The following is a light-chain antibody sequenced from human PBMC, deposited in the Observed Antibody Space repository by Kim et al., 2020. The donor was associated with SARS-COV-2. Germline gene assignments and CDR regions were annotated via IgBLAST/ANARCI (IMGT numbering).Light chain of an antibody. CDR2: GAS. Sequence: SAGETVTLSCRASQSVSNKVAWYQQKPGQAPRLLIYGASIRAADIPARFSGSGSGTDFTLTISSLQSEDFAVYHCQQYDNWPPLTFGGGTKVDIK. J-gene: IGKJ4*01. CDR3: QQYDNWPPLT. CDR1: QSVSNK. V-gene: IGKV3D-15*01.